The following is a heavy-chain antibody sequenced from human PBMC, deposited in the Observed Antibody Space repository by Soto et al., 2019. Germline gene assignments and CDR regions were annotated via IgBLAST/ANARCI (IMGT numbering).Heavy chain of an antibody. J-gene: IGHJ4*02. CDR3: ARGGRAAAGKPSLDY. D-gene: IGHD6-13*01. CDR2: IWYDGSNK. V-gene: IGHV3-33*01. Sequence: QVQLVESGGGVVQPGTSLRLSCAASGFGFSGHGMHWVRQAPGKGLEWVAVIWYDGSNKYYADSVKGRFTISRDNSKNTLYLQMNSLRAEDTAVYYCARGGRAAAGKPSLDYWGQGILVTVSS. CDR1: GFGFSGHG.